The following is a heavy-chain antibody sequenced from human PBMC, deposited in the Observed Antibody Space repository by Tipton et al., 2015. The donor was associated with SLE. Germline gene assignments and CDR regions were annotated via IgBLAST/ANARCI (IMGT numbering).Heavy chain of an antibody. J-gene: IGHJ4*02. Sequence: QLVQSGGGLIQNGGSMRLSCAASGFTVSSKYMRWVRQAPGKGLEWVSAISGSGGSTYYADSVKGRFTIARDNSKNTLYLQMNSLRAEDTAVYYCTRLQGLPGVADYWGQGTLVTVSS. CDR2: SGSGGST. V-gene: IGHV3-23*04. CDR1: GFTVSSKY. CDR3: TRLQGLPGVADY.